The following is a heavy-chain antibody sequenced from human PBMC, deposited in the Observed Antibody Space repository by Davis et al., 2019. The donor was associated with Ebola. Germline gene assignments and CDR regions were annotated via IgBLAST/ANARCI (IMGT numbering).Heavy chain of an antibody. V-gene: IGHV1-2*02. CDR3: ARDGQLGPYYYYYYMDV. Sequence: ASVKVSCKASGYTFTGYYMHWVRQAPGQGLEWMGWINPNSGGTNYAQKFQGRVTMTRDTSISTAYMELSRLRSEDTAVYYCARDGQLGPYYYYYYMDVWGKGTTVTVSS. D-gene: IGHD7-27*01. J-gene: IGHJ6*03. CDR1: GYTFTGYY. CDR2: INPNSGGT.